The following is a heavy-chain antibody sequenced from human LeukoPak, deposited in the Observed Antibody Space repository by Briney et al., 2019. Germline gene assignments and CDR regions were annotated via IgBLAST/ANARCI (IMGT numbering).Heavy chain of an antibody. Sequence: SETLSLTCAVYGGSFRGYYRSWIRQPPGKGLEWIGEINHSGSTNYNPSLKSRVTISVDTSKNQFSLKLSSVTAADTAVYYCASLPDLGYCSGGSCYSGNYWGQGTLVTVSS. J-gene: IGHJ4*02. CDR2: INHSGST. CDR3: ASLPDLGYCSGGSCYSGNY. V-gene: IGHV4-34*01. CDR1: GGSFRGYY. D-gene: IGHD2-15*01.